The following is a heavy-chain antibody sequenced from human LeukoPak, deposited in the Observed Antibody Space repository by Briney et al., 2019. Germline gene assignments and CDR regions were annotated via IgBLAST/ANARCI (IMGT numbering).Heavy chain of an antibody. V-gene: IGHV1-24*01. Sequence: GASVKVSCKVSGYTLTELSMHWVRQAPGKGLEWMGGFDPEDGETIYAQKFQGRVTMTEDTSTDTAYMELSSLRSEDTAVYYCARGLTGRYCSGGSCQATYYFDYWGQGTLVTVSS. CDR1: GYTLTELS. CDR3: ARGLTGRYCSGGSCQATYYFDY. CDR2: FDPEDGET. D-gene: IGHD2-15*01. J-gene: IGHJ4*02.